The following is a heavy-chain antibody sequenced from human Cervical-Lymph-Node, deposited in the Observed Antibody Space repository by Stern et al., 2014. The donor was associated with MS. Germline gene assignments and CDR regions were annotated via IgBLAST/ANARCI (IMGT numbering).Heavy chain of an antibody. D-gene: IGHD5-18*01. CDR1: GGTFSSDA. Sequence: DQLVESGAEVKKPGSSVKVSCKASGGTFSSDAISGVRQAPGQGLEWMGGIIPIFGIANYAQKFQGRVTITADKSTSTAYMELSSLRSEDTAVYYCARTDTAMATKHAFDIWGQGTMVTVSS. V-gene: IGHV1-69*17. CDR3: ARTDTAMATKHAFDI. J-gene: IGHJ3*02. CDR2: IIPIFGIA.